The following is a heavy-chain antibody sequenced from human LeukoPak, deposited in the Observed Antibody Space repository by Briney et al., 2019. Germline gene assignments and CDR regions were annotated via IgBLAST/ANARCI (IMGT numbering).Heavy chain of an antibody. J-gene: IGHJ3*02. V-gene: IGHV3-23*01. CDR3: AREGQQLVRRRVSEAFDI. Sequence: GGSLRLSCAASGFTFSSYAMSWVRQAPGKGLEWVSAISGSGGSTYYADSVKGRFTISRDNAKNSLYLQMNSLRAEDTAVYYCAREGQQLVRRRVSEAFDIWGQGTMVTVSS. CDR1: GFTFSSYA. CDR2: ISGSGGST. D-gene: IGHD6-13*01.